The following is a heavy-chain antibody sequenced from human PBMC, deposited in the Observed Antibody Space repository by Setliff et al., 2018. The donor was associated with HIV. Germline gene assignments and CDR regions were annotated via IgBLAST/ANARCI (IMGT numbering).Heavy chain of an antibody. V-gene: IGHV5-51*01. CDR2: IYPGDSDT. CDR3: ARQTGGVVITRYMDV. D-gene: IGHD3-3*01. Sequence: PGESLKISCKGPGYSFTSYWIGWVRQMPGKGLEWMGIIYPGDSDTRYSPSFQGQVTISADKSISTAYLQWSSLKASDTAMYYCARQTGGVVITRYMDVWGKGTTVTVSS. CDR1: GYSFTSYW. J-gene: IGHJ6*03.